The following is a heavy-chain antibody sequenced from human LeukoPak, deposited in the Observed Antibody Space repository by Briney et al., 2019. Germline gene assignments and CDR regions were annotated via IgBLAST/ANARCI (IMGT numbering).Heavy chain of an antibody. Sequence: SETLSLTCAVYGGSFSGYYWSWIRQPPGKGLEWIGEINHSGSTNYNPSLKSRVTISVDTSKNQFSLKLSSVTAADTAVYYCARISGSGYNSRGAFDIWGQGTMVTVSS. J-gene: IGHJ3*02. D-gene: IGHD3-22*01. CDR3: ARISGSGYNSRGAFDI. V-gene: IGHV4-34*01. CDR1: GGSFSGYY. CDR2: INHSGST.